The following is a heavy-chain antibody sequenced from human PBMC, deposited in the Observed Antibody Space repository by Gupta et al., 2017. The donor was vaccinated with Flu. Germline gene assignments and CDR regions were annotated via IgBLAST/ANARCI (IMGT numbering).Heavy chain of an antibody. CDR1: LSTSGMR. CDR2: IDWDDEK. V-gene: IGHV2-70*04. J-gene: IGHJ3*01. D-gene: IGHD4-4*01. Sequence: LSTSGMRVSWIRQPPGKALEWLARIDWDDEKFYSTSLKTRLTISKDTSKNQVVLTMTNMDXVXTATYYXARTYSFGGAFDVRGQGTMVIVSS. CDR3: ARTYSFGGAFDV.